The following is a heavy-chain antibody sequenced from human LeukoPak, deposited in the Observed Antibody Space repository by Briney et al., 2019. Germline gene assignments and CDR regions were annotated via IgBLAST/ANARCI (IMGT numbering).Heavy chain of an antibody. D-gene: IGHD2-2*01. V-gene: IGHV3-33*06. J-gene: IGHJ4*02. Sequence: GRSLRLSCAASGFTFSSYGMHWVRQAPGKGLEWVAVIWYDGSNKYYADSVKGRFTISRDNSKNTLYLQMNSLRAEDTAAYYCAKEGVGSGIVVVPAAIHGYYFDYWGQGTLVTVSS. CDR2: IWYDGSNK. CDR1: GFTFSSYG. CDR3: AKEGVGSGIVVVPAAIHGYYFDY.